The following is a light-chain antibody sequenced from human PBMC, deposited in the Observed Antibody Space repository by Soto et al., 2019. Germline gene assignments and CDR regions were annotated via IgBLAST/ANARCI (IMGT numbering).Light chain of an antibody. CDR1: GSDVGSYNF. CDR3: CSYAGSYIFVV. J-gene: IGLJ2*01. CDR2: DVN. V-gene: IGLV2-23*02. Sequence: QSVLTQPASVSGSPGQSITISCSGTGSDVGSYNFVSWYQQHPDKAPKLMIYDVNKRPSGVSNRFSGSKSGNTASLTISGLQAEDEADYYCCSYAGSYIFVVFGGGTKVTVL.